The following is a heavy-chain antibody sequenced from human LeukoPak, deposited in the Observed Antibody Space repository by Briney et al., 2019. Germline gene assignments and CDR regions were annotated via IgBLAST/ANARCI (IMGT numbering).Heavy chain of an antibody. CDR3: AKDWGGDLYYFDY. CDR2: TSGSGGST. J-gene: IGHJ4*02. D-gene: IGHD3-16*01. Sequence: PGGSLRLSCAASGFTFSNCAMTWVRHTPGKGLEWVSATSGSGGSTYYADSVKGRFSISRDNSKNTLYMQMNSLRADDTAVYYCAKDWGGDLYYFDYWGQGILVTVSS. V-gene: IGHV3-23*01. CDR1: GFTFSNCA.